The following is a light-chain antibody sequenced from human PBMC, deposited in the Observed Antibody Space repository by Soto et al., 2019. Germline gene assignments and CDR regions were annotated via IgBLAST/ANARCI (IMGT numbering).Light chain of an antibody. CDR3: SSHGGINNVV. J-gene: IGLJ3*02. Sequence: QSALTQPPSASGSPGQSVTISCTGTSNDIGGYNYVSWYQHHPGKAPKLMIYEVTKRPSGVPDRFSGSKSANTASLTVSGLQAEDEAVYYCSSHGGINNVVFGGVTKVTVL. V-gene: IGLV2-8*01. CDR1: SNDIGGYNY. CDR2: EVT.